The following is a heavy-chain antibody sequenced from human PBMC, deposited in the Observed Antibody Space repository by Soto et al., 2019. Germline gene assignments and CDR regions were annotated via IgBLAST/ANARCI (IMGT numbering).Heavy chain of an antibody. J-gene: IGHJ6*02. D-gene: IGHD2-2*01. CDR3: ARSRGVGYGISTSCYGYYYDGRDV. CDR2: IIPIFGTA. V-gene: IGHV1-69*12. Sequence: QVQLVQSGAEVKKPGSSVKVSCKASGGTFSSYAISWVRQAPGQGLEWMGGIIPIFGTANYAQKFQGRVTITADESTSTAYMELSSLRSEDTAVYYCARSRGVGYGISTSCYGYYYDGRDVWGQGTTVTVSS. CDR1: GGTFSSYA.